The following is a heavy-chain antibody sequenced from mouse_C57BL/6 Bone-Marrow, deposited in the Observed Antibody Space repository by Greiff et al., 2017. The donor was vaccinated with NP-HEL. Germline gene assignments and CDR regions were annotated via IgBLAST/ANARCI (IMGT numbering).Heavy chain of an antibody. Sequence: EVMLVESGGGLVKPGGSLKLSCAASGFTFSSYTMSWVRQTPETRLEWVATISGGGGNTYYPASVKGRFTISSDNAKNTLYLQMSSLRSEDTALYYCARIYYYGSSSAWFAYWGQGTLVTVSA. D-gene: IGHD1-1*01. CDR3: ARIYYYGSSSAWFAY. CDR1: GFTFSSYT. V-gene: IGHV5-9*01. J-gene: IGHJ3*01. CDR2: ISGGGGNT.